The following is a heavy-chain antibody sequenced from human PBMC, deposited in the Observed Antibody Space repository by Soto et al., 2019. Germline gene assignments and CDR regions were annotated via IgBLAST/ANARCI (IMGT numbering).Heavy chain of an antibody. Sequence: QVTLKESGPVLVKPTETLTLTCTVSGFSLSNARMGVSWIRQPPGKALKWLAHIFSNDEKSYSTSLKSRLTISKDTSKSQVVLTMTNMDPVDTATYYCARILQAHRGRDSSGWPDYWGQGTLVTVSS. J-gene: IGHJ4*02. D-gene: IGHD6-19*01. CDR1: GFSLSNARMG. CDR2: IFSNDEK. V-gene: IGHV2-26*01. CDR3: ARILQAHRGRDSSGWPDY.